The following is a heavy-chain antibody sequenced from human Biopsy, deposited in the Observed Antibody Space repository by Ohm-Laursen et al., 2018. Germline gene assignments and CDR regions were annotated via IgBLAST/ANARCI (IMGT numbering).Heavy chain of an antibody. V-gene: IGHV1-69*06. D-gene: IGHD3-9*01. CDR3: ATKLTGYFHH. Sequence: SVKVSCKAPEGTFSNYGVNWVRQVPGQGLEWLGGNIPILGTGNYAQKFQDRVTVAADTSTSTATMELRSLRSDDTAVYYCATKLTGYFHHWGQGTLVIVSS. CDR1: EGTFSNYG. J-gene: IGHJ1*01. CDR2: NIPILGTG.